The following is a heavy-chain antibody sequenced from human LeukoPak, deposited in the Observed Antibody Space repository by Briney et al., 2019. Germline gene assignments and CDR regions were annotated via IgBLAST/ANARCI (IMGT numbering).Heavy chain of an antibody. Sequence: PGGSLGLSCAASGFHFIDYYMSWIRQAPGKGLGGVSYISGSGSTIYYADSVKGRFTISRDNAKRSLYLQMNSLRAEDTAVYYCARDLYSSSSGRGVAYWGQGTLLTVSS. CDR2: ISGSGSTI. CDR1: GFHFIDYY. V-gene: IGHV3-11*04. J-gene: IGHJ4*02. D-gene: IGHD6-6*01. CDR3: ARDLYSSSSGRGVAY.